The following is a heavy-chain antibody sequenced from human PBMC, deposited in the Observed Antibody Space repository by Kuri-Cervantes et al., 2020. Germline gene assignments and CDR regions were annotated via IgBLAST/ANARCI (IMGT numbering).Heavy chain of an antibody. D-gene: IGHD3-10*01. V-gene: IGHV3-33*06. CDR2: IWYDGSNK. CDR3: AKDSSWFGEDDAFDI. Sequence: SRKISCAASGFTFSSYGMHWVRQAPGKGLEWVAVIWYDGSNKYYADSVKGRFTISRDNSKNTLYLQMNSLRAEDTAVYYCAKDSSWFGEDDAFDIWGQGTTVTVSS. J-gene: IGHJ3*02. CDR1: GFTFSSYG.